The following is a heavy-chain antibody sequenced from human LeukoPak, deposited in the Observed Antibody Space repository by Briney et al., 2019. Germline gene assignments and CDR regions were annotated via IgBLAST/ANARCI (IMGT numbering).Heavy chain of an antibody. Sequence: ASVKVSCKASGYTFTTYGISWVRQAPGQGLEWMGWISASNSNTKYAQNLQGRVTMTTDTFTSTAYMELRSLRSDDTAVYYCARDRSEFGDYGGFWGQGTLVTVSP. D-gene: IGHD4-17*01. CDR1: GYTFTTYG. CDR2: ISASNSNT. J-gene: IGHJ4*02. V-gene: IGHV1-18*01. CDR3: ARDRSEFGDYGGF.